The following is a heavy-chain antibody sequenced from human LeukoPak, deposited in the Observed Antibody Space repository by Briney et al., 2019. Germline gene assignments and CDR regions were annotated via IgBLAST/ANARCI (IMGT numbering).Heavy chain of an antibody. V-gene: IGHV1-8*03. CDR3: ARGVYVLLWFGELNNWFDP. J-gene: IGHJ5*02. Sequence: ASVKVSCKASGGTFSSYDINWVRQATGQGLEWMGWMNPNSGNTGYAQKFQGRVTITRNTSISTAYMELSSLRSEDTAVYYCARGVYVLLWFGELNNWFDPWGQGTLVTVSS. CDR1: GGTFSSYD. CDR2: MNPNSGNT. D-gene: IGHD3-10*01.